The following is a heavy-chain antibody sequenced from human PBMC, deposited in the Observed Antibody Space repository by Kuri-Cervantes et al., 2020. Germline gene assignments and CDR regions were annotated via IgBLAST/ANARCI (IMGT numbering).Heavy chain of an antibody. V-gene: IGHV3-30-3*01. Sequence: GGSLRLSCAASGFTFSNYAVHWVRQAPGKGLEWVAVVSYDGNNKYYADSVKGRFTISRDKSKNTLYLQMNSLRPEDTAVYYCAPTDTTETFDYWGQGTLVTVSS. D-gene: IGHD1-14*01. J-gene: IGHJ4*02. CDR3: APTDTTETFDY. CDR2: VSYDGNNK. CDR1: GFTFSNYA.